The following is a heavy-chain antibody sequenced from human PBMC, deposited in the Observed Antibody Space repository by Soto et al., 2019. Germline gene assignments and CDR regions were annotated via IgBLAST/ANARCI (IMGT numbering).Heavy chain of an antibody. J-gene: IGHJ5*02. V-gene: IGHV4-59*01. CDR2: IYYSGST. D-gene: IGHD2-2*01. CDR3: AREKTRGYCSSTSCYGWFDP. Sequence: QVQLQESGPGLVKPSETLSLTCTVSGGSISSYYWSWIRQPPGKGLEWIGYIYYSGSTNYNPSLMSRVTISVDTSKNQFSLKLSSVTAADTAVYYCAREKTRGYCSSTSCYGWFDPWGQGTLVTVSS. CDR1: GGSISSYY.